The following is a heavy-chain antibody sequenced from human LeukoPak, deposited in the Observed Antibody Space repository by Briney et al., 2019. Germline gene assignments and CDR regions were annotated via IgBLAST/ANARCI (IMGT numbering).Heavy chain of an antibody. CDR2: INHSGSA. V-gene: IGHV4-34*01. J-gene: IGHJ5*02. CDR1: GGSFSGYY. Sequence: SETLSLTCAVYGGSFSGYYWSWIRQPPGKGLEWIGEINHSGSANYNPSLKSRVTISVDTSKNQFSLKLSSVTAADTAVYYCARRLGSTSFLYRAWFDPWGQGTLVTVSS. D-gene: IGHD2-2*01. CDR3: ARRLGSTSFLYRAWFDP.